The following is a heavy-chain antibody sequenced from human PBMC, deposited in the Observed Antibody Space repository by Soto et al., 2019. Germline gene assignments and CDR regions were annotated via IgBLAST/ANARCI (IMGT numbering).Heavy chain of an antibody. Sequence: QVQLEQSGAEVKEPGASVKVSCQASGYTSTNYAVHWVRQAPGQGLQWIGWINVGNGNTKSSQKFQGRVTFSRDTSASTAYMEVSSLTSEDTAVYYCTSDNKGLADYWGQGTLVPVSS. V-gene: IGHV1-3*01. CDR1: GYTSTNYA. J-gene: IGHJ4*02. CDR3: TSDNKGLADY. CDR2: INVGNGNT.